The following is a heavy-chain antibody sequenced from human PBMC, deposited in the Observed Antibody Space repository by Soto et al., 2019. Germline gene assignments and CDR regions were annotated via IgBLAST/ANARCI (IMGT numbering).Heavy chain of an antibody. CDR2: ISYGGST. D-gene: IGHD3-16*02. J-gene: IGHJ4*02. Sequence: SETLSLTCTVSDDSISSYYWSWIRQPPGKGLEWIGYISYGGSTNYNPSLKSRVTISVDTSKNHFSLKLSSVTAADTAVYYCARGGLHLGELSPYLGYWGPGTPVTVSS. V-gene: IGHV4-59*01. CDR3: ARGGLHLGELSPYLGY. CDR1: DDSISSYY.